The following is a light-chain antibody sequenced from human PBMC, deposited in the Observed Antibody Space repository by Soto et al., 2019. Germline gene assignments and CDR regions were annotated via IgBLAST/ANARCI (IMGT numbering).Light chain of an antibody. J-gene: IGKJ2*01. Sequence: DIQMTQSPSSLSVSVGDRVTITCRASQNIGTSLNWYQMKLGRAPTLLIYSASTLQSAAPSRFSGGGSVTDFTLTINSLQPEDFATYSCQQSYNAPYTFGQGTMLEIK. CDR2: SAS. CDR1: QNIGTS. V-gene: IGKV1-39*01. CDR3: QQSYNAPYT.